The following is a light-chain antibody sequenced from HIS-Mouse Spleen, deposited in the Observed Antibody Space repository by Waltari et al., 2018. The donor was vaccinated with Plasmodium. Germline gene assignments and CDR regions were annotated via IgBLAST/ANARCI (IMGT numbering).Light chain of an antibody. V-gene: IGLV2-8*01. CDR2: DVS. Sequence: QSALPQPPSASGPPGQSVPIPCPGTSSDVGGYNYVSWYQQHPGKAPKLMIYDVSKRPSGFPDRFSGSKSGNTASLTVSGLQAEDEADYYCSSYAGSNNLVFGGGTKLTVL. CDR3: SSYAGSNNLV. J-gene: IGLJ2*01. CDR1: SSDVGGYNY.